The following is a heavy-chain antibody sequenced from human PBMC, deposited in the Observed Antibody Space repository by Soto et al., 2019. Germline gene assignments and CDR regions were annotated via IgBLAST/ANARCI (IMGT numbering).Heavy chain of an antibody. CDR3: ANEGNRVRGPDY. CDR1: GFTFSNYV. CDR2: ISGTGGST. J-gene: IGHJ4*02. Sequence: EVQLLESGGGLVQPGGSLRLSCAASGFTFSNYVLSWVRQTPGKGLEWVSAISGTGGSTYYADSVKGRFTISRDNSKNTLYVRMKSLRVEDTAVDYCANEGNRVRGPDYWGQGTLVTVSS. V-gene: IGHV3-23*01. D-gene: IGHD3-10*01.